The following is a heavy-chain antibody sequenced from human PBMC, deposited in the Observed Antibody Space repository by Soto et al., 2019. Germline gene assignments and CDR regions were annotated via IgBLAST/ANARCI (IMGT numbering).Heavy chain of an antibody. V-gene: IGHV1-69*08. CDR2: IIPIFGIA. CDR1: GGTFSRYS. CDR3: AREDRDRETGLVPAAIDGMDV. D-gene: IGHD2-2*01. Sequence: QVQLVQSGAEVKKPGSSVKVSCKASGGTFSRYSITWVRQAPGHGLAWIGRIIPIFGIASYAQKFQGRVTITADEPTSTAYMELSSLRSDDTAVYYCAREDRDRETGLVPAAIDGMDVWGQGTTVTVSS. J-gene: IGHJ6*02.